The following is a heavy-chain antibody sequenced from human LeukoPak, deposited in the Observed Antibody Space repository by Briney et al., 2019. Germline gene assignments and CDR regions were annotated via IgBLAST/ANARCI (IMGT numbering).Heavy chain of an antibody. Sequence: PSETLSLTCNVSGDSISNYYWNWIRQPPGKGLEWIGDIYHSGNTHYNSSLKSRVTISIDTSKNQFSLKLSSVTAADTAVYYCARVGELMVYAPHGPDDAFDIWSQGTMVTVSS. CDR2: IYHSGNT. CDR1: GDSISNYY. CDR3: ARVGELMVYAPHGPDDAFDI. V-gene: IGHV4-59*08. J-gene: IGHJ3*02. D-gene: IGHD2-8*01.